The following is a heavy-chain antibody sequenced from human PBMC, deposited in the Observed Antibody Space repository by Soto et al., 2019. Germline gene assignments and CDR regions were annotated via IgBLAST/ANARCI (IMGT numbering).Heavy chain of an antibody. J-gene: IGHJ6*02. D-gene: IGHD2-15*01. CDR3: AREGDKLLGYYLYYDGMDV. CDR1: GFTFSYYD. V-gene: IGHV3-30-3*01. CDR2: ISYDVSNK. Sequence: GGSLRLSCAASGFTFSYYDMNWVRQAPGKGLEWVAVISYDVSNKYYADSVKGRFTISRDNSKNTLYLQMSSLRAEDTAVYYCAREGDKLLGYYLYYDGMDVWGQGTRVTVSS.